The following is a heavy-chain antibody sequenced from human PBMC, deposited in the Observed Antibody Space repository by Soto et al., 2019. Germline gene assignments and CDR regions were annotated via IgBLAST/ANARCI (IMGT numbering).Heavy chain of an antibody. CDR3: AKERDIVVVVAPLDY. CDR1: GFTFSSYG. CDR2: ISYDGSNK. V-gene: IGHV3-30*18. Sequence: QVQLVESGGGVVQPVRSLRLSCAASGFTFSSYGMHWVRQASGKGLEWVAVISYDGSNKYYADSVKGRFTISRDNSKNTLYLQMNSVRAEDTAVYYCAKERDIVVVVAPLDYWGQGTLVTVSS. D-gene: IGHD2-15*01. J-gene: IGHJ4*02.